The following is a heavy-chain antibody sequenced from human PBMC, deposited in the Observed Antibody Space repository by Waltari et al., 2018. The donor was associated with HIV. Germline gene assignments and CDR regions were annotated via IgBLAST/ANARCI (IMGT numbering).Heavy chain of an antibody. J-gene: IGHJ6*02. D-gene: IGHD1-7*01. V-gene: IGHV1-2*02. Sequence: QVQLVQSGAEVKKPGASVKVSCKASGYTFTGYYMHWVRQAPGQGLEWMGWINPNSGGTNYEQKVQGRVTMTRDTSISTAYMELSRLRSDDTAVYYYARDRARTTDYYYYGMDVWGQGTTVTVSS. CDR1: GYTFTGYY. CDR3: ARDRARTTDYYYYGMDV. CDR2: INPNSGGT.